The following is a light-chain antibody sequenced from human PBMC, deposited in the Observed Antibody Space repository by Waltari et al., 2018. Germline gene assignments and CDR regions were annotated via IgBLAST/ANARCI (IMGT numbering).Light chain of an antibody. J-gene: IGKJ1*01. CDR2: GAS. CDR1: QTVSSDY. CDR3: QQYGTSAK. Sequence: ETVLTQSPGTVALSPGEGATLSCTASQTVSSDYVAWYQQKPGQGPRLLIYGASSRAPGIPDRCSGSGTGTHFTLTIRRLEPEDSAVYYCQQYGTSAKFGQGTRVEIK. V-gene: IGKV3-20*01.